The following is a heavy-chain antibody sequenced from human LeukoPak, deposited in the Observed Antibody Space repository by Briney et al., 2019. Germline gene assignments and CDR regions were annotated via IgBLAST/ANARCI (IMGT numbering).Heavy chain of an antibody. CDR1: GFTFSTYA. CDR2: MSGSGGST. V-gene: IGHV3-23*01. CDR3: AKGRSAGGVRQIALDY. Sequence: GGSLRLSCAASGFTFSTYAMSWVRQAPGKGLEWVSAMSGSGGSTYYADSVKGRFTFSRDNSKNTLSLQLNSLRAEDTAVYYCAKGRSAGGVRQIALDYWGQGTLVTVSS. D-gene: IGHD3-10*01. J-gene: IGHJ4*02.